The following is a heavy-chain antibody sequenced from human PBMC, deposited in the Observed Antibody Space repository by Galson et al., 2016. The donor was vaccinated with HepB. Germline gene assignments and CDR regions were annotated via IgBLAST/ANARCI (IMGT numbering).Heavy chain of an antibody. J-gene: IGHJ6*02. V-gene: IGHV3-33*01. Sequence: SLRLSCAASGFTFSSYGMHWVRQAPGKGLEWVAVIWYDGSNKYYADSVKGRFTISRDNSKNTLYLQMNSPRAEDTAVYYCARGSNYFDYYYYGMDVWGQGTTVTVSS. CDR2: IWYDGSNK. CDR3: ARGSNYFDYYYYGMDV. CDR1: GFTFSSYG. D-gene: IGHD4-11*01.